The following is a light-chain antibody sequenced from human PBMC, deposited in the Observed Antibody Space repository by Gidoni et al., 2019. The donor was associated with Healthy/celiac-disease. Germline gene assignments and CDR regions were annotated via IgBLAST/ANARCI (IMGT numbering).Light chain of an antibody. J-gene: IGKJ1*01. Sequence: EIVLTSSPGILPLSPGERATLSCRASQTVSSSFLAWYRQKPRQAPKLLICGTYSRATGIPDRFSGSGSGTDLTLTISRMGTKDFAVYNYQQYDSTATWTFGQGTKVEIK. V-gene: IGKV3-20*01. CDR1: QTVSSSF. CDR3: QQYDSTATWT. CDR2: GTY.